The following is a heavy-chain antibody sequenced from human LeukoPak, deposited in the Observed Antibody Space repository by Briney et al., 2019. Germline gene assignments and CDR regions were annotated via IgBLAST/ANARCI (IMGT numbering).Heavy chain of an antibody. CDR1: GYTFTTYG. CDR2: ISAYNGDT. Sequence: ASVKVSCKASGYTFTTYGISWVRQAPGQGLEWMGWISAYNGDTNYAQNLQGRVTMTTEKSTSTAYMELRSLRSDDTAVYYCPKFCSGGSCHLPGPDSDYWGQGTLVTVSS. CDR3: PKFCSGGSCHLPGPDSDY. V-gene: IGHV1-18*01. D-gene: IGHD2-15*01. J-gene: IGHJ4*02.